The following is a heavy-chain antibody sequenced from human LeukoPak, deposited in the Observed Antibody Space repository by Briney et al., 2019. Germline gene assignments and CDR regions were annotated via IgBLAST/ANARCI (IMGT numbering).Heavy chain of an antibody. CDR2: IYYSGST. J-gene: IGHJ4*02. CDR1: GGSISTPGYY. CDR3: ANGGAYCGADCYLPAFDY. Sequence: SQTLSLTCTVSGGSISTPGYYWSWIRQRPGKGLEWIGYIYYSGSTYYNPSLRSRVTISVDTSKNQFSLKLSSVTGADTAVYYCANGGAYCGADCYLPAFDYWGQGTLVTVSS. V-gene: IGHV4-31*03. D-gene: IGHD2-21*02.